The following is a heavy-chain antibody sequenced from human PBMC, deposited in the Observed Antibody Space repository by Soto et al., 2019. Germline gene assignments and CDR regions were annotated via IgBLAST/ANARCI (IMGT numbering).Heavy chain of an antibody. V-gene: IGHV3-73*01. Sequence: GGSLRLSCAASGFTFSGSAMHWVRQASGKGLEWVGRIRSKANSYATAYAASVKGRFTISRDDSKNTAYLQMNSLKTEDTAVYYCTRSLNVLRFLEWSPRRYPGEAFDIWGQGTMVTVSS. D-gene: IGHD3-3*01. J-gene: IGHJ3*02. CDR2: IRSKANSYAT. CDR1: GFTFSGSA. CDR3: TRSLNVLRFLEWSPRRYPGEAFDI.